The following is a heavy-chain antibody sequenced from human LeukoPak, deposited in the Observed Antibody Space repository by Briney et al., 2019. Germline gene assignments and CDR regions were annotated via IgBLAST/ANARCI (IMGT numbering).Heavy chain of an antibody. V-gene: IGHV4-59*11. D-gene: IGHD1-26*01. CDR2: VYYTGTT. J-gene: IGHJ6*03. CDR3: AKFGTYPVHVSYSYYYLDV. Sequence: PSETLSLTCTVSGDSISAHYWSWIRQPPGRGLEYIGDVYYTGTTNYNPSLKSRVTMSVDTSKNQFSLRLTSVTAADTALYYCAKFGTYPVHVSYSYYYLDVWGKGTTVTVPS. CDR1: GDSISAHY.